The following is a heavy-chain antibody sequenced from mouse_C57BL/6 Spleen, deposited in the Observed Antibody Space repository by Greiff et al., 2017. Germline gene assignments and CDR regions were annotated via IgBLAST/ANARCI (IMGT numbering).Heavy chain of an antibody. V-gene: IGHV1-54*01. D-gene: IGHD3-2*02. J-gene: IGHJ2*01. CDR2: INPGSGGT. Sequence: QVQLQQSGAELVRPGTSVKVSCKASGYAFTNYLIEWVKQRPGQGLEWIGVINPGSGGTNYNEKFKGKATLTADKSSSTAYMQLSSLTSEDSAVYICARETAQATVDDWGKGTTLTVSS. CDR1: GYAFTNYL. CDR3: ARETAQATVDD.